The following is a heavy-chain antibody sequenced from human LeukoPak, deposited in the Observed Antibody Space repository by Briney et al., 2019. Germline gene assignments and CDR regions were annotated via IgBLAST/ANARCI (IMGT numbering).Heavy chain of an antibody. CDR1: GFTFSNFG. V-gene: IGHV3-30*18. J-gene: IGHJ4*02. CDR3: AKAFYYSDSRGHYHSTDY. D-gene: IGHD3-22*01. CDR2: ISSHGSDK. Sequence: GRSLRLSCAASGFTFSNFGMHWVRQAPGKGLEWVAIISSHGSDKYYADSVKGRFTISRDDSKNTLYLQMDSLRAEDTAVYYCAKAFYYSDSRGHYHSTDYWGQGTLVSVSS.